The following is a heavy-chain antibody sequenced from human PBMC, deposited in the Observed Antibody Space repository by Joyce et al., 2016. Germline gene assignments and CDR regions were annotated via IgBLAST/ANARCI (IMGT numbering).Heavy chain of an antibody. J-gene: IGHJ4*02. CDR2: ISYDGSNK. D-gene: IGHD2-15*01. V-gene: IGHV3-30*04. CDR1: GFTFSSYA. Sequence: QVQLAESGGGVVQPGRSLRLSCAASGFTFSSYAMHWVRQAPGKGLGWVAVISYDGSNKNYADSVNGRFTISRDNSKNTLYLQMNSLRPEDTAVYYCARDSNSCSGGNCYFHLDYWGQGTLVTVSS. CDR3: ARDSNSCSGGNCYFHLDY.